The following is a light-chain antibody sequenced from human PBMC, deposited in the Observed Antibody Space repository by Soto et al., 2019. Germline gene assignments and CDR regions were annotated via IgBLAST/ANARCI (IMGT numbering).Light chain of an antibody. J-gene: IGKJ1*01. CDR3: QQSYTTPWT. CDR2: AAS. Sequence: DIQMTQSPSSLSASVGDRVTITCRASQSISTFLSWYQHMPGKAPKLLIYAASSLRSGVPSRFSGSGSGTDFTLTISSLQPEDFANYYCQQSYTTPWTFGQGTKV. CDR1: QSISTF. V-gene: IGKV1-39*01.